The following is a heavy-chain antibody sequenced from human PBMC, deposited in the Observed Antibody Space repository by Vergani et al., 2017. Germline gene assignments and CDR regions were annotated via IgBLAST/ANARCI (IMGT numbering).Heavy chain of an antibody. CDR3: ADDLPGYCSGGSCYNIPLFDY. V-gene: IGHV3-23*01. CDR1: GFTFSSYT. D-gene: IGHD2-15*01. J-gene: IGHJ4*02. Sequence: EVQLLESGGGLVQPGGSLRLSCAASGFTFSSYTMSWVRQAPGKGLEWVSAISVSGGRTYYADSVKGRFTLSRDNTKNTLYLQMNSLRAEDTAVYYCADDLPGYCSGGSCYNIPLFDYWGQGTLVTVSS. CDR2: ISVSGGRT.